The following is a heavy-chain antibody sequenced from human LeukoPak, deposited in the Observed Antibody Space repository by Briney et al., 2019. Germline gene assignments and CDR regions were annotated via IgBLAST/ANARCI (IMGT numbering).Heavy chain of an antibody. J-gene: IGHJ4*02. D-gene: IGHD6-13*01. CDR3: ARVGRSSSWYVRSFDY. Sequence: SETLSLTCAVYVGSFSGYYWSWIRQPPGKGLEWIGEINHSGSTNYNPSLKSRVTISVDTSKNQFSLKLSSVTAADTAVYYCARVGRSSSWYVRSFDYWGQGTLVTVSS. CDR1: VGSFSGYY. V-gene: IGHV4-34*01. CDR2: INHSGST.